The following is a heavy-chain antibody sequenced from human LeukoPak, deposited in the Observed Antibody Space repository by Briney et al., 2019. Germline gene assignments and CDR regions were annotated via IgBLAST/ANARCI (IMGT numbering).Heavy chain of an antibody. Sequence: GGSLRLSCAASGFTFSSYSMNWVRQAPGKGLEWVSSISSSSSYIYYADSVKGRFTISRDNAKNSLYLQMNSLRAEDTAVYYCARETRQWLGFDYWGQGTLVTVSS. J-gene: IGHJ4*02. CDR3: ARETRQWLGFDY. CDR1: GFTFSSYS. CDR2: ISSSSSYI. D-gene: IGHD6-19*01. V-gene: IGHV3-21*01.